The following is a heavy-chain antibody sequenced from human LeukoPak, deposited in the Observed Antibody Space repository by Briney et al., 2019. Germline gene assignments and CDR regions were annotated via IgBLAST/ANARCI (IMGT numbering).Heavy chain of an antibody. J-gene: IGHJ4*02. V-gene: IGHV4-39*01. CDR1: GGIISSGSFY. Sequence: SETLSLTCIVSGGIISSGSFYWGWIRQPPGKGLEWIGTISYSGNTYYNPSLKSRVTISVDTSKNQFSLKLNSVTAADTAVYYWARHSYGDYGSFDFWGQGTLVTVSS. CDR3: ARHSYGDYGSFDF. CDR2: ISYSGNT. D-gene: IGHD4-17*01.